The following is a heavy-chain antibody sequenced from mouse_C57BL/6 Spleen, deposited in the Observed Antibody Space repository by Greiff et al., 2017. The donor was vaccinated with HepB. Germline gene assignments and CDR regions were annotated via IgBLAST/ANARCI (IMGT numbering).Heavy chain of an antibody. Sequence: EVQLVESGPGLVKPSQSLSLTCSVTGYSITSGYYWNWIRQFPGNKLEWMGYISYDGSNNYNPSLKNRISITRDTSKNQFFLKLNSVTTEDTATYYCARGGIYYGNLYYAMDYWGQGTSVTVSS. CDR2: ISYDGSN. D-gene: IGHD2-1*01. CDR1: GYSITSGYY. J-gene: IGHJ4*01. V-gene: IGHV3-6*01. CDR3: ARGGIYYGNLYYAMDY.